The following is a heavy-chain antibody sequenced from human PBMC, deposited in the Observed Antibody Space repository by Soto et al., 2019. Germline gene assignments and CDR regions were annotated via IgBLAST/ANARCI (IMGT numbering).Heavy chain of an antibody. CDR2: IYYSGST. J-gene: IGHJ4*02. V-gene: IGHV4-30-4*01. CDR3: ARDRGGYERIDY. Sequence: TCTVSGGSISSDDSYWSWIRQPPGKGLEWIGYIYYSGSTYYNPSLKSRVTISVDTSKNQFSLKLNSVTAADTAVYYCARDRGGYERIDYWGQGTLVTVSS. CDR1: GGSISSDDSY. D-gene: IGHD5-12*01.